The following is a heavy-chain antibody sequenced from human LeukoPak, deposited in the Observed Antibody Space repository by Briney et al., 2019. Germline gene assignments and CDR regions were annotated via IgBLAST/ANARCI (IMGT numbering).Heavy chain of an antibody. Sequence: GGSLRLSCAASGFTFSSYDMSWVRQAPGKGLEWVSTISGSGGTTYYADSVKGRFTISRDNSKNTLYLQMNSLRADDTAVYYCAKGRYDILTGYYGLIDYWGQGTLVTVSS. J-gene: IGHJ4*02. V-gene: IGHV3-23*01. CDR3: AKGRYDILTGYYGLIDY. CDR1: GFTFSSYD. CDR2: ISGSGGTT. D-gene: IGHD3-9*01.